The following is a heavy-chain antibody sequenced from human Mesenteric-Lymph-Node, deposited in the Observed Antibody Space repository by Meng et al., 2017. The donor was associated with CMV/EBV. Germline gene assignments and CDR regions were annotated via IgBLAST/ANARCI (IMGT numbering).Heavy chain of an antibody. CDR1: GFTFTDAW. CDR2: ITTRASYV. J-gene: IGHJ4*02. V-gene: IGHV3-21*01. Sequence: GESLKISCVASGFTFTDAWMSWVRQAPGKGLEWVSSITTRASYVYYADSVMGRFTISRDNAKNSVYLQMNSLRAEDTAVYYCARDYSGSYFFFDYWGQGTLVTVSS. D-gene: IGHD1-26*01. CDR3: ARDYSGSYFFFDY.